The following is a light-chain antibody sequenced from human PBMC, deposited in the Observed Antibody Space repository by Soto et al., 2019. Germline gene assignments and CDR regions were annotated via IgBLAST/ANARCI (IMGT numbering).Light chain of an antibody. Sequence: DIVMTQSPATLSVSPGERATLSCRASQSINNNLAWYQQKPGQAPRLLIYDASTRATGVPARFSGSGSGTEFTLTISSLQPEDFATYYCQQCNSFPYTFGQGTRLEIK. CDR1: QSINNN. J-gene: IGKJ2*01. V-gene: IGKV3-15*01. CDR3: QQCNSFPYT. CDR2: DAS.